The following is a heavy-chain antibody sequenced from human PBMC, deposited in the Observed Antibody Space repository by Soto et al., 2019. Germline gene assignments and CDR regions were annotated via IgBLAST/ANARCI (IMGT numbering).Heavy chain of an antibody. D-gene: IGHD3-22*01. V-gene: IGHV5-10-1*01. Sequence: GESPKISCKTSGYNFTANWIAWVRQVPGKGLEYMGRIDPDDSYSNYSPSFEGHVTLSVDKSVNTAFLQWSSLKASDTAMYYCARLSETSNYYFLAWFDPWGQGTLVTSPQ. CDR3: ARLSETSNYYFLAWFDP. CDR1: GYNFTANW. J-gene: IGHJ5*02. CDR2: IDPDDSYS.